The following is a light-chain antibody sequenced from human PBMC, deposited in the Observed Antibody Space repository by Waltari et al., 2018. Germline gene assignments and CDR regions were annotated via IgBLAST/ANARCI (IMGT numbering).Light chain of an antibody. V-gene: IGKV4-1*01. CDR3: HQYYSLPYT. Sequence: DIVMTQSPDSLSVSLGERTTLHCRTSHSVFYTSNNKNYLAWYQHKAGQPPKLLIYWASTRESGVPDRFSGSGSGTDFTLTISSLQAEDVAVYFCHQYYSLPYTFGQGTKLEIK. CDR2: WAS. J-gene: IGKJ2*01. CDR1: HSVFYTSNNKNY.